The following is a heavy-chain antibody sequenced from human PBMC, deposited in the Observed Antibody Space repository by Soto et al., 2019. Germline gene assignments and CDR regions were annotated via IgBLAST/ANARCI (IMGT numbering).Heavy chain of an antibody. J-gene: IGHJ3*02. D-gene: IGHD4-17*01. CDR3: ARDDYGSNSGAFDI. Sequence: SETLSLTCTVSVGSIGSYYWRWIREPPVKALEWIGYIYYTGCTNYNASLKRLVTMSLYSSKNQFSLTLSSVTAAHTAVYYCARDDYGSNSGAFDIWGQGTMVTVSS. CDR1: VGSIGSYY. CDR2: IYYTGCT. V-gene: IGHV4-59*01.